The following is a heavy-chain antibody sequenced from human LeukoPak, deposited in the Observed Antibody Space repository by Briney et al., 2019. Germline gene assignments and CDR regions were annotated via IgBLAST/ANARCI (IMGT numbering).Heavy chain of an antibody. Sequence: PSETLSLTCTVSGSSISTYYWSWIRQPPGKGLEWIGYTYYSGSTNYSPSLKSRVTISVDTSKNQFSLKLSSVTAADTAVYYCARTSYYYDSSGYYYYFDYWGQGTLVTVSS. V-gene: IGHV4-59*08. D-gene: IGHD3-22*01. CDR2: TYYSGST. CDR1: GSSISTYY. J-gene: IGHJ4*02. CDR3: ARTSYYYDSSGYYYYFDY.